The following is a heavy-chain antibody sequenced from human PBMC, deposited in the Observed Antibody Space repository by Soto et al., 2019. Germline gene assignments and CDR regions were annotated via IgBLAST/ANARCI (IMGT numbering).Heavy chain of an antibody. D-gene: IGHD1-1*01. CDR3: ARDLASATGTFDY. J-gene: IGHJ4*02. V-gene: IGHV3-21*02. CDR1: GFTFSGYS. Sequence: EVQLVESGGGLVKPGGSLRLSCAGSGFTFSGYSMNWVRQAPGKGLEWVSSISSSSNNMYYADSVKGRFTMSRDNAKNSLYLQTTSLRVNDTAVYYWARDLASATGTFDYWGQGTLVTVSS. CDR2: ISSSSNNM.